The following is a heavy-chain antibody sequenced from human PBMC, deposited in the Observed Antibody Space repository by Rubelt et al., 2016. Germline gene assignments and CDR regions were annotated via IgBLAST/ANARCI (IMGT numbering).Heavy chain of an antibody. D-gene: IGHD4-23*01. V-gene: IGHV5-10-1*04. Sequence: EVLLVQSGAEVKKPGESLRISCKGSGYSFTSSWISWVRQMPGKGLEWMGRIDPSDSYTNYSPSVKGQVTISADKSISTADRQWSSLKASDTAMYYGARHAGDGGNSEDGFDPWGQGTLVTVSS. CDR1: GYSFTSSW. CDR3: ARHAGDGGNSEDGFDP. J-gene: IGHJ5*02. CDR2: IDPSDSYT.